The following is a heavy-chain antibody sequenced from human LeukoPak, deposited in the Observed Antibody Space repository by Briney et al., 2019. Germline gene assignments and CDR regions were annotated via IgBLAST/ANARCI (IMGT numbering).Heavy chain of an antibody. CDR3: AMKSLGLGYYYYYMDV. CDR1: GGTFSSYA. CDR2: IIPIFGTA. J-gene: IGHJ6*03. V-gene: IGHV1-69*05. D-gene: IGHD7-27*01. Sequence: GASVKVSCKASGGTFSSYAISWVRQAPGQGLEWMGGIIPIFGTANYAQKFQGRVTITTDESTSTAYMELSSLRSEDTAVYYCAMKSLGLGYYYYYMDVWGKGTTVTVSS.